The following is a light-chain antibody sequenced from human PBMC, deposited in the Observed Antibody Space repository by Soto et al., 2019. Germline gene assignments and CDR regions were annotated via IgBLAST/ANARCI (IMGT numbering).Light chain of an antibody. V-gene: IGLV2-8*01. CDR2: EIS. Sequence: QSALTQPPSASGSPGQSVTISCTGTSSDVGGNNYVSWYQQHPGKAPKLILYEISERPSGVPDLFSGSRSGNTASLTVSGLQAEDEADYYCSSYAGNNNCIFGTGTKLTVL. CDR1: SSDVGGNNY. CDR3: SSYAGNNNCI. J-gene: IGLJ1*01.